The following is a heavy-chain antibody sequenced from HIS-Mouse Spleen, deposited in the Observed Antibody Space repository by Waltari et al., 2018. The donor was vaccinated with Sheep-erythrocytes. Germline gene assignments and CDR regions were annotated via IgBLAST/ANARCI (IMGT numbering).Heavy chain of an antibody. D-gene: IGHD3-3*01. CDR1: GFSLSTSGVG. Sequence: QITLKESGPTLVKPTQTLTLTCTFSGFSLSTSGVGVGWIRHPPGKALEWLALIYWDDDKRYSPSLKGRLTITKDTSKNQVVLTMTNMDPVDTATYYCAHSENYDFWSGYSYYFDYWGQGTLVTVSS. J-gene: IGHJ4*02. V-gene: IGHV2-5*02. CDR3: AHSENYDFWSGYSYYFDY. CDR2: IYWDDDK.